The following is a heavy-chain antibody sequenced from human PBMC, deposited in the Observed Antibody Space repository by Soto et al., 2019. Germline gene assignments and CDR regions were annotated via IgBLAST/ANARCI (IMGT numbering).Heavy chain of an antibody. J-gene: IGHJ4*02. CDR2: IIPIFGTA. V-gene: IGHV1-69*13. CDR1: GGTFSSYA. CDR3: ARDDYGDLNFDY. D-gene: IGHD4-17*01. Sequence: SVKVSCKASGGTFSSYAISWVRQAPGQGLEWMGGIIPIFGTANYAQKFQGRVTITADESTSTAYMELSSLRSEDTAVYYCARDDYGDLNFDYWGQGTLVTVSS.